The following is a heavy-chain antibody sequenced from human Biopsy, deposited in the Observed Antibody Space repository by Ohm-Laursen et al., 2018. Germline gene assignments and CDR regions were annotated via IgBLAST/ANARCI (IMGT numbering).Heavy chain of an antibody. V-gene: IGHV3-23*01. D-gene: IGHD1-14*01. CDR1: GFTFHTYA. Sequence: GSLRLSCSASGFTFHTYAMNWVRQAPGKGLEWVAHIDVSDYNTYYADSVRGRFTISRDNSKQMVHLEINSLTADDTAVYYCVKQWGGYNFDSWGQGTLVTVPS. CDR2: IDVSDYNT. J-gene: IGHJ5*01. CDR3: VKQWGGYNFDS.